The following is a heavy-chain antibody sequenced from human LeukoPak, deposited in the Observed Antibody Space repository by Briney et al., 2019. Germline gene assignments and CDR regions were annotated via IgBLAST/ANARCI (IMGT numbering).Heavy chain of an antibody. V-gene: IGHV1-18*01. D-gene: IGHD6-19*01. Sequence: ASVKVSCKASGYTFTSYGISWVRQAPGQGLEWMEWISAYNGNTNYAQKLQGRVTMTTDTSTSTAYMELRSLRSDDTAVYYCARDRVDLLASGWYNYWGQGTLVIVSS. CDR2: ISAYNGNT. CDR3: ARDRVDLLASGWYNY. J-gene: IGHJ4*02. CDR1: GYTFTSYG.